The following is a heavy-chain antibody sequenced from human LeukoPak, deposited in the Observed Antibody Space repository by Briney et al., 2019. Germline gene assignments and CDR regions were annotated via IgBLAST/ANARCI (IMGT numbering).Heavy chain of an antibody. CDR2: IYHSGST. Sequence: PSETLSRTCTVSSYSISSGYYWGWIRQPPGKGLEWIGSIYHSGSTYYNPSLKSRVTISVDTSKNQFSLKLSSVTAADTAVYYCARDNGGYSGYDYLSRDAYWYFDLWGRGTLVTVS. CDR3: ARDNGGYSGYDYLSRDAYWYFDL. J-gene: IGHJ2*01. V-gene: IGHV4-38-2*02. D-gene: IGHD5-12*01. CDR1: SYSISSGYY.